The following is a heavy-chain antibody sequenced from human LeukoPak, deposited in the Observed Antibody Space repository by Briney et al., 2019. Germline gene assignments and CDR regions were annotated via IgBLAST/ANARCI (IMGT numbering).Heavy chain of an antibody. CDR2: IYHSGST. CDR1: GYSISSDYY. Sequence: PSETLSLTCTVSGYSISSDYYWAWIRQSPGKGLEWIGCIYHSGSTNYNPSLKSRVTISVDTSKNQFSLKLSSVTAADTAVYYCARGRTIAARHNYYYYMDVWGKGTTVTVSS. V-gene: IGHV4-38-2*02. D-gene: IGHD6-6*01. J-gene: IGHJ6*03. CDR3: ARGRTIAARHNYYYYMDV.